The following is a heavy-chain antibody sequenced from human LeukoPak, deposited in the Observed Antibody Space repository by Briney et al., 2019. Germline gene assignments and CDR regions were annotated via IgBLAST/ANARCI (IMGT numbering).Heavy chain of an antibody. CDR2: IYYSGST. D-gene: IGHD3-3*01. CDR1: GGSISSYY. V-gene: IGHV4-59*08. CDR3: AAYDFWSGYYRFDY. J-gene: IGHJ4*02. Sequence: PSETLSLTCTVSGGSISSYYWSWIRQPPGKGLEWIGYIYYSGSTSYNPSLKSRVTISVDTSKNQFSLKLSSVTAADTAVYYCAAYDFWSGYYRFDYWGQGTLVTVSS.